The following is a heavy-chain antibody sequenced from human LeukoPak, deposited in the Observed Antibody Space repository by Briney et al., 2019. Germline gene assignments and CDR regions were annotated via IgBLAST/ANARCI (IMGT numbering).Heavy chain of an antibody. CDR3: ARQSQQWLVPYFDY. J-gene: IGHJ4*02. Sequence: SETLSLTCTVSGGPICSYYWIWLRQPPGKGLEWLGYIYYSGITNYNPSLKSRVTISVDTSKNQFSLKLSSVTAADTAVYYCARQSQQWLVPYFDYWGQGTLVTVSS. CDR2: IYYSGIT. V-gene: IGHV4-59*08. D-gene: IGHD6-19*01. CDR1: GGPICSYY.